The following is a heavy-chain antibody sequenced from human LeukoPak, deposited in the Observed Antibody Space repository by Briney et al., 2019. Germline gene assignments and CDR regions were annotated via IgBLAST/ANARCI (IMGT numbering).Heavy chain of an antibody. CDR3: ARGSHLNSSSWYGGNDY. V-gene: IGHV3-48*03. D-gene: IGHD6-13*01. CDR1: GFTFNSYE. Sequence: GVSLRLSCAASGFTFNSYEMNWVRQAPGKGLECVSYISSSGSTIYYADSVKGRFTISRDNAKNSLYLQMNSLRAEDTAVYYCARGSHLNSSSWYGGNDYWGQGTLVTVSS. J-gene: IGHJ4*02. CDR2: ISSSGSTI.